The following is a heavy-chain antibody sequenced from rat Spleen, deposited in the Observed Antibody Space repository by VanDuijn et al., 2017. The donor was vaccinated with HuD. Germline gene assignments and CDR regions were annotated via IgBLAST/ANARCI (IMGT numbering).Heavy chain of an antibody. CDR2: IVADGST. CDR1: GFTFSDYN. D-gene: IGHD1-1*01. CDR3: TTGDTVVSWFAY. Sequence: EVQLVESDGGLVQPGRPLKLSCAASGFTFSDYNMAWVRPAPTKGLEWVAAIVADGSTYYRDSVKGRFTISRDNAKSTLYLQMDSLRSEDTATYYCTTGDTVVSWFAYWGQGTLVTVSS. J-gene: IGHJ3*01. V-gene: IGHV5S10*01.